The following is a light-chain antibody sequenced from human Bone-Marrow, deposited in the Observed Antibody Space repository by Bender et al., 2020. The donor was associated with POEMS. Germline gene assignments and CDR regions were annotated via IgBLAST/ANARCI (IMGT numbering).Light chain of an antibody. J-gene: IGLJ3*02. Sequence: SYELTQPLSVSVSPGQTARITCSGDDLRHKYVSWYQQRAGQSPVLVLFRDDERPSGVSSLFSASKSGNTAYLTISGLQAEDEADYYCCSDARSDKFLFGGGTKVTVL. CDR3: CSDARSDKFL. CDR2: RDD. CDR1: DLRHKY. V-gene: IGLV3-1*01.